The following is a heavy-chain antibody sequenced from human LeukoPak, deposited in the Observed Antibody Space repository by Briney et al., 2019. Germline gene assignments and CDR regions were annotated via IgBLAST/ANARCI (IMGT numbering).Heavy chain of an antibody. CDR3: ARTQYYYDSSGYISGGAFDI. Sequence: SGPALVKPTQTLTLTCTFSGFSLSTSGMCVSWIRQPPGKALEWLARIDWDDDKHYSTSLKTRLTISKDTSKNQVVLTMTNMDPVDTATYYCARTQYYYDSSGYISGGAFDIWGQGTMVTVSS. D-gene: IGHD3-22*01. J-gene: IGHJ3*02. CDR2: IDWDDDK. CDR1: GFSLSTSGMC. V-gene: IGHV2-70*11.